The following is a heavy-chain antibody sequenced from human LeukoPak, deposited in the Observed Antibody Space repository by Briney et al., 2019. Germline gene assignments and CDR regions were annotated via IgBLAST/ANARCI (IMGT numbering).Heavy chain of an antibody. J-gene: IGHJ6*02. Sequence: GGSLRLSCAASGFTFSSYWMHWVRQAPGKGLVWVSRINSDGSSTSYADSVKGRFTISRDNSKNTLYLQMNSLRAEDTAVYYCARDGPVAGDNSYYYGMDVWGQGTTVTVSS. D-gene: IGHD6-19*01. V-gene: IGHV3-74*01. CDR2: INSDGSST. CDR1: GFTFSSYW. CDR3: ARDGPVAGDNSYYYGMDV.